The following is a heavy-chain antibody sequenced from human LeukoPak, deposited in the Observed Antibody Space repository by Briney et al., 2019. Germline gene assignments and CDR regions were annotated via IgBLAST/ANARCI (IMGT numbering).Heavy chain of an antibody. CDR2: IIPIFGTA. J-gene: IGHJ4*02. CDR3: ASDPAGIPENFDY. CDR1: GGTFSSYA. Sequence: GSSVKVSCKASGGTFSSYAISWVRQAPGQGLEWMGGIIPIFGTANYAQKFQGRVTITADESTSTAYMELSSLRSEDTAVCYCASDPAGIPENFDYWGQGTLVTVSS. D-gene: IGHD1-26*01. V-gene: IGHV1-69*01.